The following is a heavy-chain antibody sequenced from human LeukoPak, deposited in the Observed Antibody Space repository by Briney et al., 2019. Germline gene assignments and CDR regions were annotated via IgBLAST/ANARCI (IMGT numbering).Heavy chain of an antibody. V-gene: IGHV4-39*07. CDR1: GGSISSNTYY. J-gene: IGHJ4*02. CDR3: ARGGGSYPNFDY. Sequence: SETLSLTCSVSGGSISSNTYYWGWIRQPPGKGLEWIATINYSGTTHYNPSLKSRVTISADTSKNQFSLKLSSVTAADTAVYYCARGGGSYPNFDYWGQGTLVTVSS. D-gene: IGHD1-26*01. CDR2: INYSGTT.